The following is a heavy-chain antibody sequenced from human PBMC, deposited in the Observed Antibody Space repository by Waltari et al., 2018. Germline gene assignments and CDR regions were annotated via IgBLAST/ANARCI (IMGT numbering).Heavy chain of an antibody. CDR3: ARSRIAAAGTGWFDP. CDR2: RNPNSGKT. CDR1: GYTFTSYD. D-gene: IGHD6-13*01. V-gene: IGHV1-8*01. Sequence: QVQLVQSGAEVKKPGASVKVSCKASGYTFTSYDINWVRQATGQGLEWMGWRNPNSGKTGYAQKVQGRVTRTRNTSVSTAYMELSSLRSEDTAVYDCARSRIAAAGTGWFDPWGQGTLVTVSS. J-gene: IGHJ5*02.